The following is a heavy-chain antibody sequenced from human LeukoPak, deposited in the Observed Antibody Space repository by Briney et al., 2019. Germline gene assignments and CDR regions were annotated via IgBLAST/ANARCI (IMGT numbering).Heavy chain of an antibody. V-gene: IGHV3-30*03. D-gene: IGHD3-10*01. Sequence: GRSLRLSCAASGFTFSSYGMHWVRQAPGKGLEWVAVISYDGSNKYYADSVKGRFTISRDNSKNTLYLQMNSLRAEDTAVYYCAREGFGESWDFDYWGQGTLVTVSS. J-gene: IGHJ4*02. CDR2: ISYDGSNK. CDR3: AREGFGESWDFDY. CDR1: GFTFSSYG.